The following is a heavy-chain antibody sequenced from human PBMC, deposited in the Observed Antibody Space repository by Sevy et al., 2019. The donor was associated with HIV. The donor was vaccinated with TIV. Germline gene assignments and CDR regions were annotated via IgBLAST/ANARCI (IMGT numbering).Heavy chain of an antibody. D-gene: IGHD5-18*01. Sequence: GGSLRLSCAASGFTFSTYWMSWVRQAPGKGLEWVATMKQDGSEKDYVDSVKGRFTISRDNAKNSLYLQMNSLRGEDTVVYYCVRGGVGGYSYSLDSWGQGTLVTVSS. CDR2: MKQDGSEK. CDR3: VRGGVGGYSYSLDS. J-gene: IGHJ4*02. CDR1: GFTFSTYW. V-gene: IGHV3-7*01.